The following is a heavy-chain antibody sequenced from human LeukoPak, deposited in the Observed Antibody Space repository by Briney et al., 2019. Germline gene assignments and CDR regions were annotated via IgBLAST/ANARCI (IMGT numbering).Heavy chain of an antibody. CDR3: ARDLGHSGYDLYDY. Sequence: GGSLRLSCAASGIAFSSYWMSWVHQAPGRGLEWVANMKQDGSEKYYVDSVKDRFTISRDNAKNSLYLQMNSLRAEDTAVYYCARDLGHSGYDLYDYWGQGTLVTVSS. J-gene: IGHJ4*02. CDR2: MKQDGSEK. V-gene: IGHV3-7*01. CDR1: GIAFSSYW. D-gene: IGHD5-12*01.